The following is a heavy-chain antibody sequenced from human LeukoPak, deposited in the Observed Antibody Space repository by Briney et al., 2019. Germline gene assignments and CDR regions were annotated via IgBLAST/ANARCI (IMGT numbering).Heavy chain of an antibody. V-gene: IGHV4-30-2*01. Sequence: SETLSLTCAVSGGSISSGGYSWSWIRQPPGKGLEWIGYIYHSGSTYYNPSLKSRVTISVDRSKNQFSLKLSSVTAADTAVYYCARMSYSSGLRWGQGTLVTVSS. D-gene: IGHD6-19*01. CDR1: GGSISSGGYS. CDR3: ARMSYSSGLR. J-gene: IGHJ4*02. CDR2: IYHSGST.